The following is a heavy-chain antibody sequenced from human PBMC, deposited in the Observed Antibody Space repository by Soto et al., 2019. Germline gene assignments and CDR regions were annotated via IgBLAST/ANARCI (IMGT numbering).Heavy chain of an antibody. Sequence: GESLKISCKGSGYSFAGYWITWVRQKPGKGLEWMGRIDPSAPQTSYSPSFRVHVTISVTKSTTTVFLQWSSLRASDTAMYYCARQIYDSDTGPNFQYYFDSWGQGTPVTVSS. D-gene: IGHD3-22*01. CDR2: IDPSAPQT. CDR3: ARQIYDSDTGPNFQYYFDS. J-gene: IGHJ4*02. CDR1: GYSFAGYW. V-gene: IGHV5-10-1*01.